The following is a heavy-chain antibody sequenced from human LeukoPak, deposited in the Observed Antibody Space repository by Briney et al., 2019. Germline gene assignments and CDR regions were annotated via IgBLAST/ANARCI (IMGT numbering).Heavy chain of an antibody. J-gene: IGHJ6*02. Sequence: QAGGSLRLSCAASGFTFSSYWMPWVRQAPGKGLVWVSRVNSDGSSTTYADSVKGRFTISRDNAKNTLYLQMNSLRAEDTAVYYCARGRYYGMDVWGQGTTVTVSS. CDR1: GFTFSSYW. CDR3: ARGRYYGMDV. CDR2: VNSDGSST. V-gene: IGHV3-74*01.